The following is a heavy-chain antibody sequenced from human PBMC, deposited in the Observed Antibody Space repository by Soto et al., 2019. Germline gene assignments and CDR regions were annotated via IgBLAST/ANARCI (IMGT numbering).Heavy chain of an antibody. D-gene: IGHD3-9*01. CDR2: IRSKAYGGTT. J-gene: IGHJ5*02. Sequence: GGSLRLSCTASGFTFVDYAMSWVRQAPGKGLEWVGFIRSKAYGGTTEYAASVKGRFTISRDDSKSIAYLQMNSLKTEDTAVYYCTGYFDWLYPFDPWGQGTLVTVSS. CDR1: GFTFVDYA. V-gene: IGHV3-49*04. CDR3: TGYFDWLYPFDP.